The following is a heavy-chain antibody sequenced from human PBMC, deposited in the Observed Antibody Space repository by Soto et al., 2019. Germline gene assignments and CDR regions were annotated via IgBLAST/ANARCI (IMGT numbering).Heavy chain of an antibody. V-gene: IGHV4-39*01. CDR2: IYYSGST. D-gene: IGHD3-10*01. CDR1: GGSISSSSYY. CDR3: RGRGEFNYYYYGMDV. Sequence: SETLSLTCTVSGGSISSSSYYWGWIRQPPGKGLEWIGSIYYSGSTYYNPSLKSRVTIPVDTSKNQFSLKLSSVTAADTAVYYCRGRGEFNYYYYGMDVWGQGTTVTAP. J-gene: IGHJ6*02.